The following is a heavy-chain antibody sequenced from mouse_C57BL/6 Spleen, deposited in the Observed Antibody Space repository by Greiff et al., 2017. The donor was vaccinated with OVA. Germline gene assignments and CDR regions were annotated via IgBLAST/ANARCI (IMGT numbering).Heavy chain of an antibody. CDR2: IWSGGST. V-gene: IGHV2-2*01. Sequence: VKVVESGPGLVQPSQSLSITCTVSGFSLTSYGVHWVRQSPGKGLEWLGVIWSGGSTDYNAAFISRLSISKDNSKSQVFFKMNSLQADDTAIYYCARKDGNYGGDYYAMDYWGQGTSVTVSS. CDR1: GFSLTSYG. D-gene: IGHD2-1*01. J-gene: IGHJ4*01. CDR3: ARKDGNYGGDYYAMDY.